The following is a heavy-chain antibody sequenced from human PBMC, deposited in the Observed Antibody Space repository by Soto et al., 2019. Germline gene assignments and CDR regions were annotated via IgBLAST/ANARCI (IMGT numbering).Heavy chain of an antibody. CDR2: IYYSGST. CDR1: GGSISSYY. Sequence: KTSETLSLTCTVSGGSISSYYWSWIRQPPGKGLEWIGYIYYSGSTNYNPSLKSRVTISVDTSKNQFSLKLSSVTAADTAVYYCARDLGDSSSHDSSGVDAFDIWGQGTMVTVSS. J-gene: IGHJ3*02. V-gene: IGHV4-59*01. CDR3: ARDLGDSSSHDSSGVDAFDI. D-gene: IGHD3-22*01.